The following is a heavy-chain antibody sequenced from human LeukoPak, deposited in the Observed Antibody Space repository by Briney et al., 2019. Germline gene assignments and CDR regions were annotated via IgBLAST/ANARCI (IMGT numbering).Heavy chain of an antibody. CDR1: GYTFTGYY. V-gene: IGHV1-2*02. D-gene: IGHD3-9*01. J-gene: IGHJ4*02. CDR2: IIPHSGAT. Sequence: GASVKVSCKASGYTFTGYYIHWVRQAPGQRLEWIGWIIPHSGATKYAQQFKGRVTMTRDTSVSTAYMDLSRLRYDDTAVYWCVRRLVLHYDMFAPVIDFWGQRSLVTVSS. CDR3: VRRLVLHYDMFAPVIDF.